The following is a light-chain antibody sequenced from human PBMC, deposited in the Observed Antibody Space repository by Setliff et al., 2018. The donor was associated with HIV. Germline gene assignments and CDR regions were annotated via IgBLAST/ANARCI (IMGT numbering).Light chain of an antibody. V-gene: IGLV2-14*03. CDR3: SSYTTSSILD. Sequence: QSALTQPASVSGSPGQSITISCTGSSRDIGYFNYVSWYQQHPNKAPKLIIYDVNRRPSGVSDRFSGSKSGNTASLSISGLQAEDEADYYCSSYTTSSILDFGTGTKV. CDR2: DVN. J-gene: IGLJ1*01. CDR1: SRDIGYFNY.